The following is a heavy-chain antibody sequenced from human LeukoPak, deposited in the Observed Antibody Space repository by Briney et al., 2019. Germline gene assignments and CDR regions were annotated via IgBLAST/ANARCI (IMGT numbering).Heavy chain of an antibody. CDR1: GGSISSSSYY. V-gene: IGHV4-39*07. CDR3: ARDQWELLKGGFDY. D-gene: IGHD1-26*01. J-gene: IGHJ4*02. CDR2: IYYSGST. Sequence: SETLSLTCTVPGGSISSSSYYWGWIRQPPGKGLEWIGSIYYSGSTYYNPSLKSRVTISVDTSKNQFSLKLSSVTAADTAVYYCARDQWELLKGGFDYWGQGTLVTVSS.